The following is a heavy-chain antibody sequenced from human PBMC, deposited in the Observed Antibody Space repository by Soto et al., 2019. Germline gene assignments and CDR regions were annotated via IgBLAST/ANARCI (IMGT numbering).Heavy chain of an antibody. CDR1: GFIFSSYA. V-gene: IGHV3-23*01. CDR3: VKVRGGFYPYDFDY. CDR2: ISGSGVST. D-gene: IGHD3-10*01. Sequence: EVQLLESGGGLEQPGGSLRLSCAASGFIFSSYAMNWVRQTPGKGLEWVSGISGSGVSTYYADSVKGRFSISRDNSKNTLYLQMNSLRDDDTAIYDCVKVRGGFYPYDFDYWGQGPLVTVSS. J-gene: IGHJ4*02.